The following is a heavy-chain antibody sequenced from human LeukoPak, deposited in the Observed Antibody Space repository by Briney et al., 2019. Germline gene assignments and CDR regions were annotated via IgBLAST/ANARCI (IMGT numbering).Heavy chain of an antibody. CDR1: GFSFSIYG. V-gene: IGHV3-30*02. D-gene: IGHD3-22*01. J-gene: IGHJ3*02. CDR3: AIENFDSGGPGSGSPAFDI. CDR2: IWYDGSQR. Sequence: GGSLRLSCALSGFSFSIYGLHWVRQAPGKGLQCVAMIWYDGSQRYYDGSVKGRLTISRDSSKNTMFLQMNSLADEDTAVYYCAIENFDSGGPGSGSPAFDIWGQGTMVSVSS.